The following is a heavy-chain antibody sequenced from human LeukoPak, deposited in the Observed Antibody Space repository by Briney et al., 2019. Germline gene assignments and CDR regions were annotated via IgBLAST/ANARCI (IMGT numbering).Heavy chain of an antibody. V-gene: IGHV3-23*01. CDR1: GFTFDDYA. J-gene: IGHJ4*02. D-gene: IGHD5-18*01. CDR3: AKGGNGYFSVWS. CDR2: ISESGGST. Sequence: GGSLRLSCAASGFTFDDYAMHWVRQAPGKGLEWVSGISESGGSTYYVDSVKGRFTISRDSSKSTLYLQMSSLRAEDTAVYYCAKGGNGYFSVWSWGQGTLVTVSS.